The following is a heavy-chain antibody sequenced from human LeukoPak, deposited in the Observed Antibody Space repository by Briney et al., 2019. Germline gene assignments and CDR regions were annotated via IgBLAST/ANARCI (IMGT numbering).Heavy chain of an antibody. CDR1: GGSISSSSYY. CDR3: ARGGVWIAVAGAPLETRYFDY. Sequence: PSETLSLTCTVSGGSISSSSYYWGWIRQPPGKGLEWIGEINHSGSTNYNPSLKSRVTISVDTSKNQFSLKLSSVTAADTAVYYCARGGVWIAVAGAPLETRYFDYWGQGTLVTVSS. V-gene: IGHV4-39*07. J-gene: IGHJ4*02. D-gene: IGHD6-19*01. CDR2: INHSGST.